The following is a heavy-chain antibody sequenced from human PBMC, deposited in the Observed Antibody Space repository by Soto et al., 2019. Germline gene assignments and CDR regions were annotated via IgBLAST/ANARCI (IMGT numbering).Heavy chain of an antibody. D-gene: IGHD2-2*01. J-gene: IGHJ5*02. CDR3: ARCSLVVVPAPGFDP. Sequence: SETLSLTCTVSGGPISSGGYYWSWIRQHPGKGLEWIGYIYYSGTTYYNPSLKSRVTISVDTSKNQFSLKLSSVSAADTALYYCARCSLVVVPAPGFDPWGRGTLVTVSS. CDR2: IYYSGTT. CDR1: GGPISSGGYY. V-gene: IGHV4-31*03.